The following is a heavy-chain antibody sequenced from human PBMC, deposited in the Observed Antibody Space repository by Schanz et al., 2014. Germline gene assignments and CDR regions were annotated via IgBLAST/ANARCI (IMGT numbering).Heavy chain of an antibody. V-gene: IGHV4-34*01. Sequence: QVQLQQWGAGLLKPSETLSLTCAFSGGSFSGYWWTWVRQSPGKGLEWIGEVNHGGYTTYNPSLKSRVTVSVDMSKKHFSLRLSPVTAADTAAYYCATWSGTRLFHNWGQGTLVTVSS. J-gene: IGHJ4*02. D-gene: IGHD1-7*01. CDR3: ATWSGTRLFHN. CDR2: VNHGGYT. CDR1: GGSFSGYW.